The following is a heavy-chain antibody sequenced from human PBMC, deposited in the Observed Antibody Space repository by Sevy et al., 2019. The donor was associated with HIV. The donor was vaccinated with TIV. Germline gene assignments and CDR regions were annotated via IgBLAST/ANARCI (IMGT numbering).Heavy chain of an antibody. V-gene: IGHV4-31*03. CDR1: GGSIRSDSYY. J-gene: IGHJ6*02. Sequence: SETLSLTCSVSGGSIRSDSYYWTWIRQHPGKGLEWIGYIFHNGNTYYNPSLKSRVSISVDTSKNQFSLMLRSVTAADTAVYYCARDHGYSNGWFPYYYYYGMDVWGQGTTVTVSS. CDR2: IFHNGNT. D-gene: IGHD6-19*01. CDR3: ARDHGYSNGWFPYYYYYGMDV.